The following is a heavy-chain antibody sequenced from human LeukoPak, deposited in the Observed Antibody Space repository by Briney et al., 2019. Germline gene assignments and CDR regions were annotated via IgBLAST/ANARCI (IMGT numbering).Heavy chain of an antibody. CDR1: IDSFTNYY. D-gene: IGHD1-26*01. V-gene: IGHV4-34*01. J-gene: IGHJ4*02. Sequence: SETLSLTCAVYIDSFTNYYWNWIRQTPGKGLEWIGEVNDSGGANINPSLRSRVILSVDTSKNQFSLKLSSVTAADTAVYYCARIRSRKWGFDYWGQGTLVTVSA. CDR2: VNDSGGA. CDR3: ARIRSRKWGFDY.